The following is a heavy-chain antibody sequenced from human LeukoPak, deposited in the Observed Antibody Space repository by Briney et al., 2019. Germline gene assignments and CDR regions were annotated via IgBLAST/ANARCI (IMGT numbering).Heavy chain of an antibody. V-gene: IGHV3-20*04. CDR1: GFTFSSYA. CDR2: INWNGGST. D-gene: IGHD6-13*01. J-gene: IGHJ6*03. Sequence: GGSLRLSCAASGFTFSSYAMSWVRQAPGKGLEWVSGINWNGGSTGYADSVKGRFTISRDNAKNSLYLQMNSLRAEDTALYYCARDPLAAAGTGYYYYMDVWGKGTTVTVSS. CDR3: ARDPLAAAGTGYYYYMDV.